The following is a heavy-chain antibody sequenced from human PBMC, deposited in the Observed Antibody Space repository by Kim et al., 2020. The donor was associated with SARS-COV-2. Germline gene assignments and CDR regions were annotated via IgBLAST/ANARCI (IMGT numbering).Heavy chain of an antibody. CDR2: INHSGST. V-gene: IGHV4-34*01. Sequence: SETLSLTCAVYGGSFSGYYWSWIRQPPGKELEWIGEINHSGSTNYNPSLKSRVTISVDTSKNQFSLKLSSVTAADTAVYYCARGTRQWLVRGPYYYYMDVWGKGTAVTVSS. D-gene: IGHD6-19*01. J-gene: IGHJ6*03. CDR3: ARGTRQWLVRGPYYYYMDV. CDR1: GGSFSGYY.